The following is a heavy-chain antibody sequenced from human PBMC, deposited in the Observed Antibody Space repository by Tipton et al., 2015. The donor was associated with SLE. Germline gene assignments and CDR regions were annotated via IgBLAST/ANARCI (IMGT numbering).Heavy chain of an antibody. CDR1: GFTFSSYA. J-gene: IGHJ3*02. D-gene: IGHD4-17*01. V-gene: IGHV3-23*01. CDR3: AKPDPVLYGEAVYDAFDI. Sequence: GSLRLSCAASGFTFSSYAMSWVRQAPGKGLEWVSAISGSGGSTYYADSVKGRFTISRDNSKNTLYLQMNSLRAEDTAVYYCAKPDPVLYGEAVYDAFDIWGQGTMVTVSS. CDR2: ISGSGGST.